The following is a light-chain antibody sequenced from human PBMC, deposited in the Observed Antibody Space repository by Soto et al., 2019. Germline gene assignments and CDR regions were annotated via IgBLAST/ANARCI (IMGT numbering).Light chain of an antibody. J-gene: IGLJ3*02. CDR3: CSDAGSSSWV. V-gene: IGLV2-11*01. CDR2: DVT. CDR1: SGDVGAYDR. Sequence: QSALTQPRSVSGSPGQSVTISCTGTSGDVGAYDRVSWYQHHPTKAPKLIIYDVTNRPSGVTYRFSGSKSGSTASLTISGLEAEDEADYCCCSDAGSSSWVFGGGTKLTVL.